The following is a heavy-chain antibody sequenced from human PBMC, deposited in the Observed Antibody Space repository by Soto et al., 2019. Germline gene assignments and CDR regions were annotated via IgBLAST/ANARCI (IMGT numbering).Heavy chain of an antibody. D-gene: IGHD3-10*01. CDR2: INHSGST. V-gene: IGHV4-34*01. Sequence: PSETRSRTWAVYGGSFSGYYWSWIRQPPGKGLEWMGEINHSGSTNYNPSLKSRVTISVDTSKNQFSLKLSSVTAADTAVYYCAGPDLSGETAYYYYYGMDVWGQGTTVTVSS. J-gene: IGHJ6*02. CDR1: GGSFSGYY. CDR3: AGPDLSGETAYYYYYGMDV.